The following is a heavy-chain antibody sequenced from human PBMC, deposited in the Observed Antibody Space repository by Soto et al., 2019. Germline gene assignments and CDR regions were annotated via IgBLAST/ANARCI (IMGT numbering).Heavy chain of an antibody. CDR2: IIPIFGTA. V-gene: IGHV1-69*13. CDR1: GGTFSSYA. Sequence: SVKVSCKASGGTFSSYAISWVRQAPGQGLEWMGGIIPIFGTANYAQKFQGRVTITADESTSTAYMELSSLRSEDTAVYYCTRVGKCDLDKYSSSCWGQGTLVTVSS. J-gene: IGHJ4*02. CDR3: TRVGKCDLDKYSSSC. D-gene: IGHD6-13*01.